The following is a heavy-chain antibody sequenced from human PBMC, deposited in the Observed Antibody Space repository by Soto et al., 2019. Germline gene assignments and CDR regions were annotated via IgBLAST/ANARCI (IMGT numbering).Heavy chain of an antibody. Sequence: EVQLVDSGGGLVKPGGSLTLSCAASGFNFADAWMTWVRQAPGKGLEWVGRIRSKSGGGTTDYATPVNGRFSISRDDAKETLYLQKSSLRTDDTAVYFCVADPPGASSFADYWGQGILVTVSA. J-gene: IGHJ4*02. D-gene: IGHD2-2*01. CDR2: IRSKSGGGTT. CDR3: VADPPGASSFADY. V-gene: IGHV3-15*07. CDR1: GFNFADAW.